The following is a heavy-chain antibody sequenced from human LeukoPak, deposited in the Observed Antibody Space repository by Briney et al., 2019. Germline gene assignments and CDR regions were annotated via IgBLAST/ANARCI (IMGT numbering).Heavy chain of an antibody. CDR1: GFTFSNYN. CDR3: ARDGSYYGSGSFDY. D-gene: IGHD3-10*01. Sequence: PGGSLRLSCAASGFTFSNYNMNWVRQAPGKGLEWVSSISSTSSYIYYADSVKGRFTISRDNAKNSLYPQMNSLRAEDTAVYYCARDGSYYGSGSFDYWGQGTLVTVSS. CDR2: ISSTSSYI. J-gene: IGHJ4*02. V-gene: IGHV3-21*01.